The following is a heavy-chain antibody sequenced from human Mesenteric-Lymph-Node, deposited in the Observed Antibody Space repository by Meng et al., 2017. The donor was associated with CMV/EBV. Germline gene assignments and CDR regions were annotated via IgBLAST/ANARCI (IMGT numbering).Heavy chain of an antibody. Sequence: QVQLQEWGAVLLKPSETLSLTCAVYGGSFSGYYWSWIRQPPGKGLEWIGEINHSGSTNYNPSLKSRVTISVDTSKNQFSLKLSSVTAADTAAYYCARHQRWLKSEGGFNYWGQGTLVTVSS. V-gene: IGHV4-34*01. CDR2: INHSGST. J-gene: IGHJ4*02. D-gene: IGHD4-23*01. CDR3: ARHQRWLKSEGGFNY. CDR1: GGSFSGYY.